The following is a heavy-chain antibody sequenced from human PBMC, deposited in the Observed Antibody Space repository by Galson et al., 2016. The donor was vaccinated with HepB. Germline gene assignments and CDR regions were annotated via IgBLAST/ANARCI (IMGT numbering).Heavy chain of an antibody. CDR3: ARATITKDLDY. D-gene: IGHD1-14*01. Sequence: SLRLSCAASGFTFSSYAMSWVRQAPGKGLEWVSTVSGSGVSTYYADSVKGRFTISRDNSKKTMDLQMSSLRAEDTAVYYCARATITKDLDYWGQGTLVSVSS. J-gene: IGHJ4*02. V-gene: IGHV3-23*01. CDR1: GFTFSSYA. CDR2: VSGSGVST.